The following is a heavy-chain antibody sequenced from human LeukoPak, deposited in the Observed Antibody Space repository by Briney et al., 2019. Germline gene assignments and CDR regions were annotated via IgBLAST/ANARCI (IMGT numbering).Heavy chain of an antibody. CDR3: ARDSCSGGSCYVDY. Sequence: GGSLRLSCAASGFTFDDYAMHWVRQAPGKGLEWVSGISWNSGSIGYADSVKGRFTISRDNAKNSLYLQMNSLRAEDTALYYCARDSCSGGSCYVDYWGQGTLVTVSS. D-gene: IGHD2-15*01. V-gene: IGHV3-9*01. J-gene: IGHJ4*02. CDR2: ISWNSGSI. CDR1: GFTFDDYA.